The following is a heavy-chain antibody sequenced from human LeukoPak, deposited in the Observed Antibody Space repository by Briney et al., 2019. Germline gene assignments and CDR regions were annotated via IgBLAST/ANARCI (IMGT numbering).Heavy chain of an antibody. CDR1: GGSISSYY. Sequence: SEILSLTCTVSGGSISSYYWSWIRQPPGKGLEWIGYIYYSGSTNYNPSLKSRVTISVDTSKNQFSLKLSSVTAADTAVYYCARDGAYSLYGMDVWGQGTTVTVSS. J-gene: IGHJ6*02. V-gene: IGHV4-59*01. CDR2: IYYSGST. CDR3: ARDGAYSLYGMDV. D-gene: IGHD6-13*01.